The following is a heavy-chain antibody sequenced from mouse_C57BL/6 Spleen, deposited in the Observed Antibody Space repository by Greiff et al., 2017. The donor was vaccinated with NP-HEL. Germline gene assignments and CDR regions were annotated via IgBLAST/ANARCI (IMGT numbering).Heavy chain of an antibody. Sequence: QVQLQQPGAELVMPGASVKLSCKASGYTFTSYWMHWVKQRPGQGLEWIGEIDPSDSYTNYNQKFKGKSTLTVDKSSSTAYMQLSSLTSEDSAVYYCARFTTAQASFAYWGQGTLVTVSA. CDR2: IDPSDSYT. CDR3: ARFTTAQASFAY. V-gene: IGHV1-69*01. CDR1: GYTFTSYW. J-gene: IGHJ3*01. D-gene: IGHD3-2*02.